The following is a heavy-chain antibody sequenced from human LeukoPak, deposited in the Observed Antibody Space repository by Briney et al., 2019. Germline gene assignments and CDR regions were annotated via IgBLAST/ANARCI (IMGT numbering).Heavy chain of an antibody. D-gene: IGHD6-13*01. CDR3: ASRIAAAGSDFDY. Sequence: KTSETLSLTCTVSGGSISSGSYYWSWIRQPAGKGLEWIGRIYTSGSTNYNPSLKSRVTISVDTSKDQFSLKLSSVTAADTAVYYCASRIAAAGSDFDYWGQGTLVTVSS. CDR2: IYTSGST. V-gene: IGHV4-61*02. CDR1: GGSISSGSYY. J-gene: IGHJ4*02.